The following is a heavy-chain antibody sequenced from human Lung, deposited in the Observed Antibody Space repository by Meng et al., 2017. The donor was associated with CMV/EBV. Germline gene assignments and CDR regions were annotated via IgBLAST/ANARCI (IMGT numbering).Heavy chain of an antibody. J-gene: IGHJ6*02. CDR3: ARGQVQCSTINCHDYRFSGMDV. D-gene: IGHD2/OR15-2a*01. CDR1: GYTFSYYD. CDR2: MNPNRGNT. V-gene: IGHV1-8*02. Sequence: ASVKVSCKASGYTFSYYDILWVRQASGQGLEWVGWMNPNRGNTAYAQKFQGRVTMTRDTSISIAYMELSSLRSGDTAVYYCARGQVQCSTINCHDYRFSGMDVWGQGXTVTVSS.